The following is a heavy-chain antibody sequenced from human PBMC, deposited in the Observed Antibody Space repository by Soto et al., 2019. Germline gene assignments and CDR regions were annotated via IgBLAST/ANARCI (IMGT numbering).Heavy chain of an antibody. J-gene: IGHJ4*02. V-gene: IGHV3-33*01. CDR3: AREDGYNPYFDY. Sequence: QVQLVESGGGVVQPGRSRRLSGAASGFTFSSYGMHWVRQAPGKGLEWVAVIWYDGSNKYYADSVKGRFTISRDNSKNTLYLQMNSLRAEDTAVYYCAREDGYNPYFDYWGQGTLVTVSS. CDR1: GFTFSSYG. CDR2: IWYDGSNK. D-gene: IGHD5-12*01.